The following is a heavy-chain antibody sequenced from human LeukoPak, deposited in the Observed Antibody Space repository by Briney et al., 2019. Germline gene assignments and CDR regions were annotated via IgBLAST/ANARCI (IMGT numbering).Heavy chain of an antibody. D-gene: IGHD2-2*01. Sequence: ASVTVSCKASGYTFTAYSMHWVRQAPGQGLEWMGWINPNSGVTNYAQKFQGRVTMTRDTSITTAYMELSWLTSDDTAVYFCARVFATSTSSLDYWGQGTLVTVSS. J-gene: IGHJ4*02. CDR2: INPNSGVT. CDR1: GYTFTAYS. CDR3: ARVFATSTSSLDY. V-gene: IGHV1-2*02.